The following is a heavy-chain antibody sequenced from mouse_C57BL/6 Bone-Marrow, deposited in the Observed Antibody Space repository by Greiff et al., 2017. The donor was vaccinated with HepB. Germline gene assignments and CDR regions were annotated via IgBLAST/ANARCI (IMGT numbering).Heavy chain of an antibody. V-gene: IGHV7-1*01. J-gene: IGHJ4*01. CDR3: ERDAPGSDGYAMDY. CDR1: GFTFSDFY. D-gene: IGHD1-1*01. Sequence: EVKLMESGGGLVQSGRSLRLSCATSGFTFSDFYMEWVRQAPGKGLEWIAASRNKANDYTTEYSASVKGLFIVSRDTSQSILYLQMNALRAEDPAISSCERDAPGSDGYAMDYWDQGTSVTVSS. CDR2: SRNKANDYTT.